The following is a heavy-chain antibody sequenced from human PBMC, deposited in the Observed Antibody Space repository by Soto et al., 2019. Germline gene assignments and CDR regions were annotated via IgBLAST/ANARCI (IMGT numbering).Heavy chain of an antibody. CDR2: ISAYNGNT. Sequence: QVQLVQSGAEVKKPGASVKVSCKASGYTFTSYGISWVRQAPGQGLEWMGWISAYNGNTNYAQKLQGRVTMTTDTTTRTAYMEWRSLRSDDTAVYYCARDGLGYCSGGSCYPGVYYGMDVWGQGTTVTVSS. D-gene: IGHD2-15*01. V-gene: IGHV1-18*01. J-gene: IGHJ6*02. CDR1: GYTFTSYG. CDR3: ARDGLGYCSGGSCYPGVYYGMDV.